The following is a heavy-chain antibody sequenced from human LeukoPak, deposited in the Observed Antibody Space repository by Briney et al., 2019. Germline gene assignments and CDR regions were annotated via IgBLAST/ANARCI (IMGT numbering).Heavy chain of an antibody. CDR1: GGSSSCSSYD. V-gene: IGHV4-39*02. CDR3: ARGGIGDIVVVVAAFDY. J-gene: IGHJ4*02. CDR2: IYYSGST. Sequence: SETLSLTGTVSGGSSSCSSYDWGGIRQPPGKGLELIGSIYYSGSTYYNPSRKSRVSISIDTSKSHSSLRLISVNATDPAAYYCARGGIGDIVVVVAAFDYWGQGTLVTVSS. D-gene: IGHD2-15*01.